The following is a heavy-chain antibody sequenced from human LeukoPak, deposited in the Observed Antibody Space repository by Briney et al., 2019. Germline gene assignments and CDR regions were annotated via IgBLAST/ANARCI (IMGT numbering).Heavy chain of an antibody. J-gene: IGHJ4*02. D-gene: IGHD2-15*01. CDR1: GGSISSSNW. V-gene: IGHV4-4*02. CDR2: IYHSGST. Sequence: SETLSLTCAVSGGSISSSNWWSWVRQPPGKGLEWIGEIYHSGSTNYNPSLKSRVTISVDKSKNQFSLKLSSVTAADTAVYYCARSTVAARTNWIGYWGQGTLVTVSS. CDR3: ARSTVAARTNWIGY.